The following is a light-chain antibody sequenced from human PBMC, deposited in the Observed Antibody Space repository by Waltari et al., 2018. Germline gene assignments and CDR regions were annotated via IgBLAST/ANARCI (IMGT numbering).Light chain of an antibody. J-gene: IGLJ3*02. V-gene: IGLV2-14*03. CDR3: SSYTISSTLNWV. CDR1: SSDVGGF. Sequence: QSALTQPASVSGSPGQSITISCTGTSSDVGGFVSWYQQHPGKAPKLMIYDVSKRPPAVSSRFSRSKSGNTASLTISGLQAEDEADYYCSSYTISSTLNWVFGGGTKLTVL. CDR2: DVS.